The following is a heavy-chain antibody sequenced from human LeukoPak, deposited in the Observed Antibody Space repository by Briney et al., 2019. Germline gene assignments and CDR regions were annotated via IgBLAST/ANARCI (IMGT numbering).Heavy chain of an antibody. J-gene: IGHJ4*02. CDR1: GFTFSSYS. Sequence: GGSLRLSCAASGFTFSSYSMNWVRQAPGKGLEWVSSISSSSSSYIYYADSVKGRFTISRDNAKNSLYLQMNSLRAEDTAVYYCARDEENYDYVWGSYRYFDYWGQGTLVTVSS. CDR2: ISSSSSSYI. V-gene: IGHV3-21*01. CDR3: ARDEENYDYVWGSYRYFDY. D-gene: IGHD3-16*02.